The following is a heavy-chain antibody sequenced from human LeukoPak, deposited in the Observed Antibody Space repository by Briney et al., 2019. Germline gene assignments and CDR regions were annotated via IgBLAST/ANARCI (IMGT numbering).Heavy chain of an antibody. CDR2: ISGSGGST. Sequence: PGGSLRLSCAASEFIFTNYGMSWVRQGPGKGLEWVSAISGSGGSTYYADSVKGRFTISRDNSKNTLYLQMNSLRAEDTAVYYCAKGPLIAAAGTMIDYWGQGTLVTVSS. J-gene: IGHJ4*02. D-gene: IGHD6-13*01. CDR3: AKGPLIAAAGTMIDY. V-gene: IGHV3-23*01. CDR1: EFIFTNYG.